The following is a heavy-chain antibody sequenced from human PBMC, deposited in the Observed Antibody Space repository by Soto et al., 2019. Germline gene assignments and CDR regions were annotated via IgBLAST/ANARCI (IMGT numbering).Heavy chain of an antibody. CDR2: ISGSGFKK. D-gene: IGHD1-26*01. V-gene: IGHV3-23*01. Sequence: GGSLRLSCAASGFIFENFGMSWVRQAPGKGLEWISSISGSGFKKYYADSVKGRFTISRDNSKSTVYLELNNLSAEDTAVYHCAKNQGVELVPLATVDWFDPWGQGSVVTVST. J-gene: IGHJ5*02. CDR3: AKNQGVELVPLATVDWFDP. CDR1: GFIFENFG.